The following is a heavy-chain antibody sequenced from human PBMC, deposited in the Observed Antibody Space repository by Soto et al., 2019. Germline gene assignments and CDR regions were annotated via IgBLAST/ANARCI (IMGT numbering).Heavy chain of an antibody. V-gene: IGHV3-30*12. CDR2: ISRDGTTI. CDR3: ARDSVRDGYTSPRY. J-gene: IGHJ4*02. CDR1: GFTFRFYG. D-gene: IGHD5-12*01. Sequence: GGSLRLSCATSGFTFRFYGMHWVRQGTGKGLEWVSIISRDGTTIYYADSVKGRFTISRDNAKNSLSLQMNSLRDEDTAVYYCARDSVRDGYTSPRYWGQGTLVTVSS.